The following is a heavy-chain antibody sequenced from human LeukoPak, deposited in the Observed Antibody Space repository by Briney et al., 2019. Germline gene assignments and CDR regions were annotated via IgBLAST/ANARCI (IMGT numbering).Heavy chain of an antibody. CDR1: GFTFSNYW. CDR3: ATNSGNSHRLSGPFDY. CDR2: INSDGGTT. V-gene: IGHV3-74*01. Sequence: LPGGSLRLSCAASGFTFSNYWMHWVRQAPGKGLVWVSRINSDGGTTTYADSVKGRFTISRDNAKNTLYLQMNSLRAEDTAVYYCATNSGNSHRLSGPFDYWGQGTLVTVSS. J-gene: IGHJ4*02. D-gene: IGHD4-23*01.